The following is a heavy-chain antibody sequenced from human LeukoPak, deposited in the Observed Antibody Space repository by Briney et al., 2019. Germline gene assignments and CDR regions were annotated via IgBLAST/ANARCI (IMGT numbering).Heavy chain of an antibody. V-gene: IGHV4-39*01. CDR3: ARRPGYWYFDL. CDR2: IYYSKNT. D-gene: IGHD7-27*01. J-gene: IGHJ2*01. CDR1: GGSISSSSTY. Sequence: SETLSLTCTVSGGSISSSSTYWGWIRQPPGKGLEWIGSIYYSKNTYYNPSLKSRVTISADTSKNQFSLTLGSVSATDTAVYYCARRPGYWYFDLWGRGTLVTVSS.